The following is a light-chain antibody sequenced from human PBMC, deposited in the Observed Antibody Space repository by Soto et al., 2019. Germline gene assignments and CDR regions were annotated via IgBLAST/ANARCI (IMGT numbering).Light chain of an antibody. CDR2: GAS. Sequence: EIVMTQSPVTLSVSPGERATLSCRASQSISNKLAWYQQKPGQAPRLLIYGASTRATGIPARFSGSGSGTDFTLTISSLQSEDFAVYFCQQYDNWPPITFGQGTRLEIK. CDR3: QQYDNWPPIT. CDR1: QSISNK. V-gene: IGKV3-15*01. J-gene: IGKJ5*01.